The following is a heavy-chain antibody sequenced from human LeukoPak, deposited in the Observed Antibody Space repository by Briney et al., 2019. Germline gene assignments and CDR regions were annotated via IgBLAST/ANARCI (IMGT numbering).Heavy chain of an antibody. D-gene: IGHD3-10*01. CDR3: VNDMSAMVRGVIIGAFDI. V-gene: IGHV3-9*01. CDR2: ISWNSGSI. CDR1: GFTFDDYA. J-gene: IGHJ3*02. Sequence: QPGGSLRLSCAASGFTFDDYAMHWVRQAPGKGLEWVSGISWNSGSIGYADSVKGRFTISRDNAKNSLYLQMNSLRVEDTALYYCVNDMSAMVRGVIIGAFDIWGQGTMVTVSS.